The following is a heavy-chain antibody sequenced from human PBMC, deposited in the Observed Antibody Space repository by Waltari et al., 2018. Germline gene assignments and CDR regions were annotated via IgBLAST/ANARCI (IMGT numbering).Heavy chain of an antibody. CDR2: INPNSGGT. Sequence: QAQLVQSGAEVKKPGASVKVSCKASGYPFTGYYLHWVRRAPGQGLEWMGWINPNSGGTNYAQNFQGRVTMTRDTSVDTAYMELSRLSSDDTAVYYCARIAGYYYDSSAPDWGQGTLVTVSS. J-gene: IGHJ4*02. CDR3: ARIAGYYYDSSAPD. CDR1: GYPFTGYY. V-gene: IGHV1-2*02. D-gene: IGHD3-22*01.